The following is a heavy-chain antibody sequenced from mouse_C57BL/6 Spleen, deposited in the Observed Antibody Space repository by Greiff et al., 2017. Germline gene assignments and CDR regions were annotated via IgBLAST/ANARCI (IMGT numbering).Heavy chain of an antibody. J-gene: IGHJ1*03. D-gene: IGHD1-1*01. Sequence: VQLQQSGAELVMPGASVKLSCKASGYTFTSYWMHWVKQRPGQGLAWIGEIDPSDSYTNYNQKFKGKSTLTVDKSSSTAYMQLSSLSSEDSAVYYCARGGFYGSRHWCFDVWGTGTTVTVSS. CDR3: ARGGFYGSRHWCFDV. V-gene: IGHV1-69*01. CDR2: IDPSDSYT. CDR1: GYTFTSYW.